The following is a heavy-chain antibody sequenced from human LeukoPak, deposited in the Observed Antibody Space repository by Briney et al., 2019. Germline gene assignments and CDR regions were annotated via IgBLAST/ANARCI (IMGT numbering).Heavy chain of an antibody. J-gene: IGHJ4*02. CDR1: GFTFSSYA. Sequence: GGSLRLSCAASGFTFSSYAMHWVRQAPGKGLEWVAVISYDGSNKYYADSVKGRFTISRDNSKNTLYLQMNSLRAEDTAVYDCARDGRDGYPLDYWGQGTLVTVSS. CDR3: ARDGRDGYPLDY. CDR2: ISYDGSNK. V-gene: IGHV3-30*01. D-gene: IGHD5-24*01.